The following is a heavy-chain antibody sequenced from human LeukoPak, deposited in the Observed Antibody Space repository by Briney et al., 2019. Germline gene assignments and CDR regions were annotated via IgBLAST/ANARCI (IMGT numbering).Heavy chain of an antibody. CDR2: IHYSGTT. V-gene: IGHV4-39*01. J-gene: IGHJ4*02. CDR3: ARRYYFVSGSYYPFDF. D-gene: IGHD3-10*01. CDR1: GGSISDNDYS. Sequence: SETLSLTCNVSGGSISDNDYSWDWIRQPPGKGLEWMGCIHYSGTTYSNPSLKSRISISVDTSKSQFSLKLRSVTAADTAVFYCARRYYFVSGSYYPFDFWGQGTLVTVSS.